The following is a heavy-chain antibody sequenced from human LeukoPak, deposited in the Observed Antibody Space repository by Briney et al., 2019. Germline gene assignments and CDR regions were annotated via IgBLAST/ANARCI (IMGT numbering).Heavy chain of an antibody. Sequence: PGGSLRLSCAASGFTFSSYAMSWVRQAPGKGLEWVSAISGSGGSTYYADSVKGRFTISRDNFKNTLYLQMNSLRAEDTAVYYCAKDLDYYDRVFDYWGQGTLVTVSS. D-gene: IGHD3-22*01. J-gene: IGHJ4*02. CDR1: GFTFSSYA. CDR2: ISGSGGST. CDR3: AKDLDYYDRVFDY. V-gene: IGHV3-23*01.